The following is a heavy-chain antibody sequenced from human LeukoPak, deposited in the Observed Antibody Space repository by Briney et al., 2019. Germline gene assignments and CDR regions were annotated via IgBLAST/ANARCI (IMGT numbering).Heavy chain of an antibody. CDR3: ARTYYYDSSGYHY. CDR2: INHSGST. D-gene: IGHD3-22*01. CDR1: GGSFSGYY. Sequence: SETLSLTCAVYGGSFSGYYWSWIRQPPGEGLEWIGEINHSGSTNYNPSLKSRVTISVDTPKNQFSLKLSSVTAADTAVYYCARTYYYDSSGYHYWGQGTLVTVSS. V-gene: IGHV4-34*01. J-gene: IGHJ4*02.